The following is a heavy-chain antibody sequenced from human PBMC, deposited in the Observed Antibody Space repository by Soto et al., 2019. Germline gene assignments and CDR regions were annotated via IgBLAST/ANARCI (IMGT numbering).Heavy chain of an antibody. Sequence: QVQLLQSGAEVKKPGASVKVSCKASGYTFTSYGISWVRQAPGQGLEWMGWISTFNSHTDYAQKVQGRVAMTTXXXXXXAXXXXXXXXSDXXXVYYCARGPLDYPIPDFDYWGQGTLVTVSS. CDR1: GYTFTSYG. CDR2: ISTFNSHT. CDR3: ARGPLDYPIPDFDY. J-gene: IGHJ4*02. D-gene: IGHD2-8*01. V-gene: IGHV1-18*01.